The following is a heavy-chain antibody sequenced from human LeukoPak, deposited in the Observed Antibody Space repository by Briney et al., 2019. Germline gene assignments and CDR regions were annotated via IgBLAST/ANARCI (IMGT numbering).Heavy chain of an antibody. V-gene: IGHV4-59*01. CDR2: IHDSGST. Sequence: PAETLTLTCSVSGGSIGSSYLSWIRQPPGKGLEWIGYIHDSGSTNYNPYLESRVTISVDTPERQFSLKLSSVTAADTAVYYCARKGAFDIWGQGRMLSVPS. CDR3: ARKGAFDI. J-gene: IGHJ3*02. CDR1: GGSIGSSY.